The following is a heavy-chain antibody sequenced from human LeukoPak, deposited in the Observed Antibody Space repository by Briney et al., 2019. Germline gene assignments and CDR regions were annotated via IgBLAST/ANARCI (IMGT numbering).Heavy chain of an antibody. Sequence: SETLSLTCTVSGGSISSYYWSWIRQPPGKGLEWIGYIYYSGSTNYNPSLKSRVTISVDTSKNQFSLKLSPVTAADTAVYYCAREEYSSTDKAFDIWGQGTMVTVSS. J-gene: IGHJ3*02. V-gene: IGHV4-59*01. CDR2: IYYSGST. CDR1: GGSISSYY. CDR3: AREEYSSTDKAFDI. D-gene: IGHD6-6*01.